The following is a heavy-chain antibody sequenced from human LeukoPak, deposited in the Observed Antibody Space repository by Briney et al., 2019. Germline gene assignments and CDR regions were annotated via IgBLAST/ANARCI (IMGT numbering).Heavy chain of an antibody. J-gene: IGHJ4*02. CDR3: ARKVAAETDFDY. CDR1: GYTFTSYG. CDR2: ISAYNGNT. D-gene: IGHD2-15*01. V-gene: IGHV1-18*01. Sequence: ASVEVSCKASGYTFTSYGISWVRQAPGQGLEWMGWISAYNGNTKYAQKLQGRVTMTTDTSTSTAYMELRSLRADDTAVYYCARKVAAETDFDYWGQGTLVTVSS.